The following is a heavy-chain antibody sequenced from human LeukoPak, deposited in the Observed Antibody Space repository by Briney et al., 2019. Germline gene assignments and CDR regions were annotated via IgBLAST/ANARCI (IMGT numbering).Heavy chain of an antibody. D-gene: IGHD6-6*01. V-gene: IGHV3-33*06. CDR1: GFTFSSYG. CDR2: IWYDGSNK. J-gene: IGHJ4*02. CDR3: AKDMRGSSPHLDY. Sequence: PGGSLRLSCAASGFTFSSYGMHWVRQAPGKGLEWVAVIWYDGSNKYYADSVKGRFTISRDNSKNTLYLQMNSLRAEDTAVYYCAKDMRGSSPHLDYWGQGTLVTVSS.